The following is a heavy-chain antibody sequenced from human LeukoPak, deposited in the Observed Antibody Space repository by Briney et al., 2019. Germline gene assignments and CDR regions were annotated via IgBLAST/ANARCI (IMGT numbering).Heavy chain of an antibody. CDR1: GFTFSSYG. J-gene: IGHJ4*02. D-gene: IGHD6-19*01. Sequence: GRSLRLSCAASGFTFSSYGMHWVRQAPGKGLEWVAVISYDGSNKYYADSVKGRFTISRDNSKNTLYLQMNSLRAEDTAVYYCAKDPQAAAVAGPDYWGQGTLVTVSS. CDR2: ISYDGSNK. V-gene: IGHV3-30*18. CDR3: AKDPQAAAVAGPDY.